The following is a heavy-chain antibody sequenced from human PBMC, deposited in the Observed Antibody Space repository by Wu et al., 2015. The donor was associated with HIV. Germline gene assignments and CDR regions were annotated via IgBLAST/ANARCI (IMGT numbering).Heavy chain of an antibody. CDR2: IIPIFGTA. V-gene: IGHV1-69*12. CDR3: ARAPSHCSSTSCYSFDY. Sequence: QVQLVQSGAEVKKPGSSVKVSCKASGGTFSSYAISWVRQAPGQGLEWMGGIIPIFGTANYAQKFQGRVTITADESTSTAYMELSSLRFEDTAVYYCARAPSHCSSTSCYSFDYWGQGTLVTVSS. J-gene: IGHJ4*02. D-gene: IGHD2-2*02. CDR1: GGTFSSYA.